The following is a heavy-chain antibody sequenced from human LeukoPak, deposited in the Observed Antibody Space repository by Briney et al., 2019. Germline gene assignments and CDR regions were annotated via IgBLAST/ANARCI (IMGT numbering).Heavy chain of an antibody. CDR2: MNPNSGNT. J-gene: IGHJ5*02. V-gene: IGHV1-8*01. CDR3: ARPHCSSTDCHPPEWFDP. D-gene: IGHD2-2*01. Sequence: ASVKVSCKPSGYTFTNYDINWVRQATGRGLEWMGWMNPNSGNTGYAQKFQGRVTMTRNTSISTAYMELSSLRSEDTAVYYCARPHCSSTDCHPPEWFDPWGQGTLVTVSS. CDR1: GYTFTNYD.